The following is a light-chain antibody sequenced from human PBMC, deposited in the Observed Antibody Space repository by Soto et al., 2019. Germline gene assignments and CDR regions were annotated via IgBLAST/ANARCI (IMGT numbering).Light chain of an antibody. V-gene: IGKV1-9*01. J-gene: IGKJ3*01. Sequence: DIQLTQSPSFLSASVGDRVTITCRASQGISNYLAWYQQKPGKVPKLLIYGTSTLQSGVPSRFSGSGSGTEFTLTISSLQPEDHATYCCQQLISYPFTLGPGTTVDIK. CDR3: QQLISYPFT. CDR2: GTS. CDR1: QGISNY.